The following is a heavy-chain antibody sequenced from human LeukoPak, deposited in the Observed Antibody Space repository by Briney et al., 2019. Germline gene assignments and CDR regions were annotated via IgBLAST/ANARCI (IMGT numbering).Heavy chain of an antibody. CDR2: IYYSGST. D-gene: IGHD6-13*01. CDR3: ARERAAAGTGDY. Sequence: SETLSLTCTVSGGSISSSSYYWGWIRQPPGTGLEWIGSIYYSGSTYYNPSLKSRVTISVDTSKNQFSLKLSSVTAADTAVYYCARERAAAGTGDYWGQGTLVTVSS. J-gene: IGHJ4*02. CDR1: GGSISSSSYY. V-gene: IGHV4-39*07.